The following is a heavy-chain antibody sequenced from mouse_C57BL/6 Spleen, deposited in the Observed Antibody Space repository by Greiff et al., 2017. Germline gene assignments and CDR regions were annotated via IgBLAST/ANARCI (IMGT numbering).Heavy chain of an antibody. CDR3: ARRTVVTRDYSAMGC. D-gene: IGHD1-1*01. CDR1: GYTFTSYD. J-gene: IGHJ4*01. CDR2: IYPRDGST. V-gene: IGHV1-85*01. Sequence: QVQLKESGPELVKPGASVKLSCKASGYTFTSYDINWVKQRPGQGLEWIGWIYPRDGSTKYNEKFKGKATVTVDTSSSTAYMELHSLTSEDSAVYFCARRTVVTRDYSAMGCWGKGTSVTVSS.